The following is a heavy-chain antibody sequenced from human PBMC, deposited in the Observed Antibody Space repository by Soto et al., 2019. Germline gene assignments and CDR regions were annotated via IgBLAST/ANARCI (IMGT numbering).Heavy chain of an antibody. J-gene: IGHJ3*02. CDR3: ARESFMSSSDAFDI. Sequence: GGSLRLSCAASGFTFSSYEMNWVRQAPGKGMEWVSYISSSGSTIYYADSVKCRCTISRENAKNSLYLQMNSLRAEDTAVYYCARESFMSSSDAFDIWGQGTMVTV. CDR1: GFTFSSYE. V-gene: IGHV3-48*03. CDR2: ISSSGSTI. D-gene: IGHD6-6*01.